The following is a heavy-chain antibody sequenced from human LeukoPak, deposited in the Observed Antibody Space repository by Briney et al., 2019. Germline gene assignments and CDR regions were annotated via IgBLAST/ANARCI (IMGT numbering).Heavy chain of an antibody. V-gene: IGHV1-2*02. Sequence: ASVRVSCKASGYAFSDYYMHWVRQAPGQGLECMGWINPNIGGTNYAQEFQGRVTMTRDTSINTAYLDLTSLRFDDTAVYYCARGFYITGTDYWGQGTLVTVSS. D-gene: IGHD3-3*01. CDR2: INPNIGGT. CDR3: ARGFYITGTDY. J-gene: IGHJ4*02. CDR1: GYAFSDYY.